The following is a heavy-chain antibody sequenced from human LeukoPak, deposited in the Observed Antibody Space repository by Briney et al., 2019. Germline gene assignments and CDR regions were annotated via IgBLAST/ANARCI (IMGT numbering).Heavy chain of an antibody. V-gene: IGHV4-34*01. CDR1: GGSFSAYS. J-gene: IGHJ3*02. D-gene: IGHD4-17*01. Sequence: SDTLSLTCAVYGGSFSAYSWRWIPHPPAKALEWIGEINHSGSTNYNPSLKSRVHISVGTSKNQFSLKVSAVPAADTAVYYCARIAPPETTVTKIDAFDIWGQGTMVTVSS. CDR2: INHSGST. CDR3: ARIAPPETTVTKIDAFDI.